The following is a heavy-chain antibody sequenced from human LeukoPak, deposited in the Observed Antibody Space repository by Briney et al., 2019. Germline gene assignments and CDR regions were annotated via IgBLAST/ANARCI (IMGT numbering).Heavy chain of an antibody. CDR1: GFTFSTYA. D-gene: IGHD3-22*01. CDR3: AKDQRGHYDTVIDVDY. V-gene: IGHV3-23*01. CDR2: ISGSGITI. Sequence: GGSLRLSCAASGFTFSTYAMSWVRQAPGKGLEWVSGISGSGITIYYADSVQGRFTISRDNSKNTLYLQMNSLRAEDTAIYYCAKDQRGHYDTVIDVDYWGQGTLVTVSS. J-gene: IGHJ4*02.